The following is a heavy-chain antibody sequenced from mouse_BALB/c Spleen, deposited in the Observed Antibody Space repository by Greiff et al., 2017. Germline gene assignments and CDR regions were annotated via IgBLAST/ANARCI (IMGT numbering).Heavy chain of an antibody. CDR2: IDPANGNT. J-gene: IGHJ1*01. CDR1: GFNIKDTY. Sequence: EVQLQQSGAELVKPGASVKLSCTASGFNIKDTYMHWVKQRPEQGLEWIGRIDPANGNTKYDPKFQGKATITADTSSNTAYLQLSSLTSEDTAVYYCAGVYGSSCEYFDDWGAGTTVTVSS. CDR3: AGVYGSSCEYFDD. V-gene: IGHV14-3*02. D-gene: IGHD1-1*01.